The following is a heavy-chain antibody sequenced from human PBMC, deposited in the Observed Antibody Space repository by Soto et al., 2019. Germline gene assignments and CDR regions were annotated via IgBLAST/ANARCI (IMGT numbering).Heavy chain of an antibody. Sequence: EVQLVESGGVVVQPGGSLRLSCAASGFTFDDYTMHWVRQAPGKGLEWVSPISWDGGSTYYADSVKGRFTISRDNSKNSVYLQMNSLRTEDTALYDCAKEFYFGSGRYTGSVACDIWGQGTMVTVSS. J-gene: IGHJ3*02. V-gene: IGHV3-43*01. D-gene: IGHD3-10*01. CDR2: ISWDGGST. CDR3: AKEFYFGSGRYTGSVACDI. CDR1: GFTFDDYT.